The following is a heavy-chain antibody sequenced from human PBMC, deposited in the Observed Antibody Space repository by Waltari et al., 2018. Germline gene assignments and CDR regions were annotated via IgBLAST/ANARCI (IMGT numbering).Heavy chain of an antibody. CDR2: IYYSGYT. Sequence: QLQLQESGPGLVKPSETLSLTCTVSGDSISSSSYYWGWIRQPPGKGLEWIGSIYYSGYTYYNPSLKSRVAISVDTSRNQFFLKITSVTAADTALYFCARANGGLIGSWGQGIVVTVSS. J-gene: IGHJ5*02. V-gene: IGHV4-39*07. CDR3: ARANGGLIGS. D-gene: IGHD3-16*01. CDR1: GDSISSSSYY.